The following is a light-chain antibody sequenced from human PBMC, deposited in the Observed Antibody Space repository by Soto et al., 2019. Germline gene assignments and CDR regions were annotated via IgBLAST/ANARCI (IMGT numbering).Light chain of an antibody. CDR1: SSKIGADYP. J-gene: IGLJ3*02. CDR3: QSYDSSLSGSV. CDR2: GNT. V-gene: IGLV1-40*01. Sequence: QSVLTQPPSMSGAPGKRVTISCTGSSSKIGADYPEHWYHQLPGTTPKLLIYGNTNRPSGVPDRFSGSKSGTSASLAITGLQAEDEADYYCQSYDSSLSGSVFGGGTKLTVL.